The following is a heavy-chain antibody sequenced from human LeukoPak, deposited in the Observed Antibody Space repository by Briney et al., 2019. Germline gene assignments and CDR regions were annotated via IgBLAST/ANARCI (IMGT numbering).Heavy chain of an antibody. V-gene: IGHV3-23*01. CDR3: VKPRIIGLGWAQFDY. D-gene: IGHD2-15*01. J-gene: IGHJ4*02. CDR2: FDGNADGT. Sequence: GGSLRLSCVGSGFTFSSYHMTWVRQPPGKGLEWVSSFDGNADGTHYADSVKGRCTISRDNSKNTVYLQMNSLRAEDTAIYYCVKPRIIGLGWAQFDYWGQGSLVTVSS. CDR1: GFTFSSYH.